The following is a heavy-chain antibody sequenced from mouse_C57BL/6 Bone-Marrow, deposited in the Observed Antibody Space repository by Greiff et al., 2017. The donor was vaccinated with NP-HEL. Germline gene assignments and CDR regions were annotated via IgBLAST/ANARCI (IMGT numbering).Heavy chain of an antibody. CDR1: GFTFSDYG. J-gene: IGHJ1*03. V-gene: IGHV5-17*01. CDR3: ARPGSSLWYFDV. Sequence: EVKLVESGGGLVKPGGSLKLSCAASGFTFSDYGMHWVRQAPEKGLEWVAYISSGSSTIYYADTVKGRFTISRDNAKNTPFLQLTSLRSEDTAMYYCARPGSSLWYFDVWGTGTTVTVSS. D-gene: IGHD1-1*01. CDR2: ISSGSSTI.